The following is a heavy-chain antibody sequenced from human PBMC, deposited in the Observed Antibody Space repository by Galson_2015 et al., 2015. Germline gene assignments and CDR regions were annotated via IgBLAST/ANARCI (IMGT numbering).Heavy chain of an antibody. CDR1: GVTVSNNY. Sequence: SLRLSCAASGVTVSNNYMSWVRQAPGKGLEWVSVIYGGDITHNTDSVKGRFTISRDNFKNKLYLQMNNLRAEDTAVYFCARDSTTTHRAGYWGQGTLVIVSS. D-gene: IGHD2-2*01. V-gene: IGHV3-53*01. CDR2: IYGGDIT. J-gene: IGHJ4*02. CDR3: ARDSTTTHRAGY.